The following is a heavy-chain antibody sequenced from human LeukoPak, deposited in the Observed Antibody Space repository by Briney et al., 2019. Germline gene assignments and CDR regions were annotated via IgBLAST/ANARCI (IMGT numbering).Heavy chain of an antibody. V-gene: IGHV3-21*01. CDR3: ARAHNWKYGSFDF. Sequence: GGSLRLSCAVSGFTFSNYNMNWVRQAPGKGLEWVSCISSSSSYIYYADSVKGRFTISRDNAKNSLYLQMNSLRAEDTAVYYCARAHNWKYGSFDFWGQGTLVTVSS. D-gene: IGHD1-7*01. CDR2: ISSSSSYI. CDR1: GFTFSNYN. J-gene: IGHJ4*02.